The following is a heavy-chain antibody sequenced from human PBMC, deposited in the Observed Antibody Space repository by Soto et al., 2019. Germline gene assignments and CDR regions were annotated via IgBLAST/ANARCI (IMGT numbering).Heavy chain of an antibody. CDR3: AKDYNPYHHDGMDV. Sequence: GGSLRLSCAASGFTFSSYGMHWVRQAPGKGLEWVAVISYDGSNKYYADSVKGRFTISRDNSKNTLYLQMNSLRAEDTAVYYCAKDYNPYHHDGMDVWGQRTSVPGS. J-gene: IGHJ6*02. D-gene: IGHD3-10*01. V-gene: IGHV3-30*18. CDR2: ISYDGSNK. CDR1: GFTFSSYG.